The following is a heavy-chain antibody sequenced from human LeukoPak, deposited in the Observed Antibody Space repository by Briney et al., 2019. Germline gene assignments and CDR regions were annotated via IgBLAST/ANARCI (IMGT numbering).Heavy chain of an antibody. CDR1: GGTFSSYA. CDR2: IIPILGIA. J-gene: IGHJ3*02. CDR3: ARGALDYYDSSGYSPAFDI. D-gene: IGHD3-22*01. V-gene: IGHV1-69*04. Sequence: SVKVSCKAYGGTFSSYAISWVRQAPGQGLEWMGRIIPILGIANYAQRFQGRVTITADKSTSTAYMELSSLRSEDTAVYYCARGALDYYDSSGYSPAFDIWGQGTMVTVSS.